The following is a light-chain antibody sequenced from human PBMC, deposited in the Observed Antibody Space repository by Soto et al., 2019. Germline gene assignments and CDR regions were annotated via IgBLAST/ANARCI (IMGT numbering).Light chain of an antibody. CDR1: NRDVGGYNH. CDR2: EVT. J-gene: IGLJ2*01. CDR3: SSYSSSSALDVI. V-gene: IGLV2-14*01. Sequence: QPVLAQPASVSGSPGQSITISCAGTNRDVGGYNHVSWYQQYPGKAPKLIIYEVTYRPSGVSNRFSGSKSGNTASLTISGLQAEDEADYYCSSYSSSSALDVIFGGGTKLTVL.